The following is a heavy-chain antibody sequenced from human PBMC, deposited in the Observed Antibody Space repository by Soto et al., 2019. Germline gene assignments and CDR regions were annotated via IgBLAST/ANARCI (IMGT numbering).Heavy chain of an antibody. CDR3: ARDNVDIVATIEF. D-gene: IGHD5-12*01. CDR1: GFTFSSYS. J-gene: IGHJ4*02. Sequence: GGSLRLSCAASGFTFSSYSMNWVRQAPGKGLEWVSSISSSSSYIYYADSVKGRFTISRDNAKNSLYLQMNSLRAEDTAVYYCARDNVDIVATIEFWGQGTLVTVSS. V-gene: IGHV3-21*01. CDR2: ISSSSSYI.